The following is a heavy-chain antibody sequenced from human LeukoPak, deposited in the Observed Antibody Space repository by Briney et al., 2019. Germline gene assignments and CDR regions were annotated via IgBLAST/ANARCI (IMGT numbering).Heavy chain of an antibody. D-gene: IGHD3-10*01. J-gene: IGHJ4*02. CDR2: INGDESST. CDR1: AFTFNTYW. Sequence: GGSLRLSCAASAFTFNTYWMHWVRQVPGRGLEWVSRINGDESSTNYADSVKGRFTISRDKSMNTLYLQMNSLRAEDTAVYYCARDRGLLWSSGTLDYWGQGTLVTVSS. V-gene: IGHV3-74*01. CDR3: ARDRGLLWSSGTLDY.